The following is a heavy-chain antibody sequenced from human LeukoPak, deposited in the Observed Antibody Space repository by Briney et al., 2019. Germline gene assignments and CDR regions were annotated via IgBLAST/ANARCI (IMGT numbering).Heavy chain of an antibody. CDR1: GFTFSNYA. Sequence: PGGSLRLSCAASGFTFSNYAMSWVRQAPGKGLEWVSYISSSSSTIYYADSVKGRFTISRDNAKNSLYLQMNSLRAEDTAVYYCARVGDLDSSSIWFDPWGQGTLVTVSS. D-gene: IGHD6-6*01. J-gene: IGHJ5*02. CDR3: ARVGDLDSSSIWFDP. V-gene: IGHV3-48*01. CDR2: ISSSSSTI.